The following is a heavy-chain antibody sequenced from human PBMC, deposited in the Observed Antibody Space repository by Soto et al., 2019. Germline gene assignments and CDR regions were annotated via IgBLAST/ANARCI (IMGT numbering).Heavy chain of an antibody. CDR3: ARFNGGSWYSYAFDI. Sequence: QVQLVQSGAEVKKPGASVKVSCKASGYTFTGYYMHWVRQAPGQGLEWMGWINPNSGGTNYAQKFQGWVTMTRDTSISTAYMELSRLRSDDTAVYYCARFNGGSWYSYAFDIWGQGTMVTVSS. V-gene: IGHV1-2*04. J-gene: IGHJ3*02. D-gene: IGHD6-13*01. CDR1: GYTFTGYY. CDR2: INPNSGGT.